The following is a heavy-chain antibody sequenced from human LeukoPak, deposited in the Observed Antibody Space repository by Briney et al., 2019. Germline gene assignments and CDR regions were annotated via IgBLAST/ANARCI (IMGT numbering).Heavy chain of an antibody. Sequence: GRTLRLSCAASGFTFSSYWISWVGQAPGKGLEWVGNIKQYGSEKYYVDSVKGRFTISRDNAKNALYLQMNSLRAEDTAVYYCARDRTRYYGSGSFIWFDPWGQGALVTVSS. D-gene: IGHD3-10*01. CDR3: ARDRTRYYGSGSFIWFDP. CDR2: IKQYGSEK. J-gene: IGHJ5*02. V-gene: IGHV3-7*01. CDR1: GFTFSSYW.